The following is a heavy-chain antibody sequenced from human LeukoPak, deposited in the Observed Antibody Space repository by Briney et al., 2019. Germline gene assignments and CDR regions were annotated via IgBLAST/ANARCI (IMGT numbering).Heavy chain of an antibody. J-gene: IGHJ4*02. Sequence: TGGSLRLSCAAPGFTFSSYGMHWVRQAPGKGLEWVAVISYDGSNKYYADSVKGRFTISRDNSKNTLYLQMNSLRAEDTAVYYCANLPSRHYDSSGPAAHFDYWGQGTLVTVSS. CDR3: ANLPSRHYDSSGPAAHFDY. D-gene: IGHD3-22*01. CDR1: GFTFSSYG. V-gene: IGHV3-30*18. CDR2: ISYDGSNK.